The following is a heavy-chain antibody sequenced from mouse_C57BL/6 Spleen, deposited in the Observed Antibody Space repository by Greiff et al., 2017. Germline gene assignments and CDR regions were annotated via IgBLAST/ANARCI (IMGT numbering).Heavy chain of an antibody. CDR1: GYTFTDYE. Sequence: QVHVKQSGAELVRPGASVTLSCKASGYTFTDYEMHWVKQTPVHGLEWIGAIDPETGGTAYNQKFKGKAILTADKSSSTAYMELRSLTSEDSAVYYCTRPDGSSYTFAYWGQGTLVTVSA. J-gene: IGHJ3*01. V-gene: IGHV1-15*01. CDR3: TRPDGSSYTFAY. CDR2: IDPETGGT. D-gene: IGHD1-1*01.